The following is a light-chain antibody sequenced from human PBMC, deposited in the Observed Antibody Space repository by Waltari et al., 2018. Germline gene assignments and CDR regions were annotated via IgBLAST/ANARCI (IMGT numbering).Light chain of an antibody. CDR2: GAS. CDR1: QSVSSH. J-gene: IGKJ2*03. Sequence: EIVMTQSPATLSVSPGERATLFCRASQSVSSHLAWYQQKPGQAPRLLLFGASTSATGTPARFRGSVSGTEFTLTISSLQSEDFAVYYCQHYDNWLYSFGQGTKVEIK. CDR3: QHYDNWLYS. V-gene: IGKV3-15*01.